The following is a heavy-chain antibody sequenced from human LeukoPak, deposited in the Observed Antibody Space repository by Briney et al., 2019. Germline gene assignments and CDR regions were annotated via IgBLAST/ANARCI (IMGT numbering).Heavy chain of an antibody. CDR3: AKDLRTQDIACGGDCYSGFFDS. CDR2: ISYDGNNK. CDR1: GFTFSTYV. Sequence: PGKSLRLSCAVSGFTFSTYVMYWVRQAPGKGLEWVAVISYDGNNKYYADAVKGRFTISRDNSKNTLSLQMNSLRDEDTAVYYCAKDLRTQDIACGGDCYSGFFDSWGQGTLVTVSS. V-gene: IGHV3-30-3*01. D-gene: IGHD2-21*02. J-gene: IGHJ4*02.